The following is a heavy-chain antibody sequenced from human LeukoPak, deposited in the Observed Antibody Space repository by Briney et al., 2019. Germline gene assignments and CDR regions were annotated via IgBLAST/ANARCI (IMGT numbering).Heavy chain of an antibody. V-gene: IGHV4-31*03. J-gene: IGHJ3*02. CDR3: ARTHSILNDAFDI. CDR2: IYYSGST. Sequence: PSETLSLTCTVSGGSISSGGYYWSWIRQHPGKGLEWIGYIYYSGSTYYNPSLKSRVTISVDTSKNRFSLKLSSVTAADTAVYYCARTHSILNDAFDIWGQGTMVTVSS. CDR1: GGSISSGGYY.